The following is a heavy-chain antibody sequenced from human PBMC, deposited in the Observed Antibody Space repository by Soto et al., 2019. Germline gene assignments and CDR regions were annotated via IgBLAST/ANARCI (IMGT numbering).Heavy chain of an antibody. J-gene: IGHJ4*02. CDR2: ISAYNGNT. V-gene: IGHV1-18*01. CDR3: AREEEVDCSGGSCSFDY. CDR1: GYTFTSYG. D-gene: IGHD2-15*01. Sequence: ASVKVSCKASGYTFTSYGISWVRQAPGQGLEWMGWISAYNGNTNYAQKLQGRVTMTTDTSTSTAYMELRSLRSDDTAVYYCAREEEVDCSGGSCSFDYWGQGTLVTVAS.